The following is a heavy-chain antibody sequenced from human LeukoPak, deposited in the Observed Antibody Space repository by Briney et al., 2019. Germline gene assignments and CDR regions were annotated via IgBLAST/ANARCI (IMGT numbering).Heavy chain of an antibody. V-gene: IGHV4-4*02. CDR1: GGSISSSNW. CDR3: ARGDSGTYFDY. CDR2: IWHTGNT. D-gene: IGHD3-10*01. J-gene: IGHJ4*02. Sequence: PSGTLSLTCAVSGGSISSSNWWSWVRQAPGKGLEWIGEIWHTGNTNYNPSLKSRVTMSVDKSKNQFSLKLSSVTAADTAVYYCARGDSGTYFDYWGQGTLVTVSS.